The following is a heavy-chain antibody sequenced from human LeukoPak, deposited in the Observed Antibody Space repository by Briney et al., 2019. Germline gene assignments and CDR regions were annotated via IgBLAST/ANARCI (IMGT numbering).Heavy chain of an antibody. CDR3: AKDWRWKQNIYGFNV. V-gene: IGHV3-30*04. CDR1: GFTFSSYA. D-gene: IGHD2/OR15-2a*01. J-gene: IGHJ3*01. Sequence: PGRSLRLSCAASGFTFSSYAMHWVRQAPGKGLEWVAVISYDGSNKYYADSVKGRFTISRDNSKNTLHLQMSSLRAEDTAVYYCAKDWRWKQNIYGFNVWGQGTMVTVSS. CDR2: ISYDGSNK.